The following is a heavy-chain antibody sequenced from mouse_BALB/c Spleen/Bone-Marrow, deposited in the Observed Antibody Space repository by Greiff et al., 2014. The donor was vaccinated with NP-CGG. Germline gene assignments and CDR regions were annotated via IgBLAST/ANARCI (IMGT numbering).Heavy chain of an antibody. CDR1: GFNIKDTY. Sequence: EVQLVESGAELVKPGASVKLSCTASGFNIKDTYMHWVKQRPEQGLEWIGRIDPANGNTKYDPKFQGKATITADTSSNTAYLQRSSLTSEDTAVYYCARWEYYAMDYWGQGTSVTVSS. V-gene: IGHV14-3*02. CDR2: IDPANGNT. D-gene: IGHD4-1*01. J-gene: IGHJ4*01. CDR3: ARWEYYAMDY.